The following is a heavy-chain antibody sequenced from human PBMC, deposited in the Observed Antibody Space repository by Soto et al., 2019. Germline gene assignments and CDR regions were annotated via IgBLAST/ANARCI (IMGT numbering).Heavy chain of an antibody. CDR3: ARSPYYDGSGRLIGYYNMDL. V-gene: IGHV3-48*02. D-gene: IGHD3-10*01. Sequence: EAQLVESGGGLVQPGGSLTLSCAASGFTFSDYSIFWVRQAPGKGLEWVSYISSASRAIYYADSVKGRFTVSRDNAENSLYLQMSSLTDADTAVYYCARSPYYDGSGRLIGYYNMDLWGQGTTVTVSS. CDR2: ISSASRAI. CDR1: GFTFSDYS. J-gene: IGHJ6*02.